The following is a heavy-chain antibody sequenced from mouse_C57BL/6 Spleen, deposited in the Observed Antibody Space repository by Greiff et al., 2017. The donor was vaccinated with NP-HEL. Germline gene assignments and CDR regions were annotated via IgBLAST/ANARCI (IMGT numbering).Heavy chain of an antibody. CDR1: GFTFSDYY. CDR3: ARQWGGSSSYAMDY. V-gene: IGHV5-12*01. Sequence: EVQRVESGGGLVQPGGSLKLSCAASGFTFSDYYMYWVRQTPEKRLEWVAYISNGGGSTYYPDTVKGRFTISRDNAKNTLYLQMSRLKSEDTAMYYCARQWGGSSSYAMDYWGQGTSVTVSS. J-gene: IGHJ4*01. D-gene: IGHD1-1*01. CDR2: ISNGGGST.